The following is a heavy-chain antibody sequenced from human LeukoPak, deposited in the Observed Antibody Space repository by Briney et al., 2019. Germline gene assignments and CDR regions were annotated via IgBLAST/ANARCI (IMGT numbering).Heavy chain of an antibody. Sequence: SQTLSLTCAISGDSVSSNSAAWNWIRQSPSRGVEWLGRTFYRSKWYYDYAVSVTSRITVSPDTSKNQFSLQLNSMTPEDTAVYYCAREAKVVPGTRGAFDIWGQGTLVAVSS. CDR1: GDSVSSNSAA. V-gene: IGHV6-1*01. CDR2: TFYRSKWYY. J-gene: IGHJ3*02. CDR3: AREAKVVPGTRGAFDI. D-gene: IGHD6-19*01.